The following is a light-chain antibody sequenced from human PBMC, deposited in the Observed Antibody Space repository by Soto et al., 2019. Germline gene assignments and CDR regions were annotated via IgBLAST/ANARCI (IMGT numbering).Light chain of an antibody. CDR2: DAS. Sequence: EIVLTQSPATLSLSPGERATLSCRASQSVGNYLDWYQQRHGQAPRLLIYDASNRATGIPARFSGSGSGTDFNLTISSREAEDCAVYYCQQLGDLHPGATFGQGTRLEIK. V-gene: IGKV3-11*01. J-gene: IGKJ5*01. CDR3: QQLGDLHPGAT. CDR1: QSVGNY.